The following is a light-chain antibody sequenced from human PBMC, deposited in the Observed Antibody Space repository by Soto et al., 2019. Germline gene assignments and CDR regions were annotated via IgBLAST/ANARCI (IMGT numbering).Light chain of an antibody. Sequence: DIQMTQSPSTLSASVGDTVTITCRASQSISSWLAWYQQKPGKAPKLLIYAASSLQSGVPSRFSGSGSETDSTLTISSLQHEDFATYYCQQSYTTPWTFGQGTKVDIK. J-gene: IGKJ1*01. CDR3: QQSYTTPWT. CDR2: AAS. CDR1: QSISSW. V-gene: IGKV1-39*01.